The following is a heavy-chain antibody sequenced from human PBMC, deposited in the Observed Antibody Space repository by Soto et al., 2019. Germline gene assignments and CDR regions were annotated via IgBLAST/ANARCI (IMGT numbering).Heavy chain of an antibody. CDR1: GFTFSSYA. CDR3: EKDKYRSGWNEGGACWFEP. CDR2: ISGSGGST. Sequence: GGSLRLSCAASGFTFSSYAMSWVRQAPGKGLEWVSAISGSGGSTYYADSVKGRFTISRDNSKNTLYLQMNSLRAEDTAVYYCEKDKYRSGWNEGGACWFEPWGQGTLVTV. D-gene: IGHD6-19*01. J-gene: IGHJ5*02. V-gene: IGHV3-23*01.